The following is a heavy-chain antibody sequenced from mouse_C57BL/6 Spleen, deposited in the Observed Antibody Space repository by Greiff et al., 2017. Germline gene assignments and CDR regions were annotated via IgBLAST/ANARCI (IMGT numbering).Heavy chain of an antibody. CDR3: ARDYYGTPGAMDY. CDR2: INPNNGGT. CDR1: GYTFTDYN. Sequence: EVQLVESGPELVKPGASVKIPCKASGYTFTDYNMDWVKQSHGKSLAWIGDINPNNGGTIYNQKFKGKATLTVDKSSSTAYMELRSLTSEDTAVYYCARDYYGTPGAMDYWGQGTSVTVSS. J-gene: IGHJ4*01. V-gene: IGHV1-18*01. D-gene: IGHD2-1*01.